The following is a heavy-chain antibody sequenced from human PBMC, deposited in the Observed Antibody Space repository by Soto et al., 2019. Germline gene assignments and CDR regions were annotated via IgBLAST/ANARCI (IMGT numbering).Heavy chain of an antibody. J-gene: IGHJ6*02. CDR1: GYTFTSYY. D-gene: IGHD1-26*01. V-gene: IGHV1-46*01. Sequence: QVQLVQSGAEVKKPGASVRVSCKASGYTFTSYYVHWVRQAPGQGLEWMGIFDPGGGGTSNAQKFQGRVTVTRDPSTNTVYMDLSSLRSEDTAVYYCARSPSDGGMDVWGQGTTVTVSS. CDR2: FDPGGGGT. CDR3: ARSPSDGGMDV.